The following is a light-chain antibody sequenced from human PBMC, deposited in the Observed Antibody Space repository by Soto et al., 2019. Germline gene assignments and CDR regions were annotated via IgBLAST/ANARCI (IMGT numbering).Light chain of an antibody. V-gene: IGKV1D-12*01. CDR1: RGIAYW. CDR2: ASS. CDR3: QQANSFPLT. J-gene: IGKJ4*01. Sequence: DIQMTQSPSSVSASVGDSVTITCLASRGIAYWLAWYQHKPGKAPRLLIYASSSLQSGVPSRFSGSGSGTDFTLTINNLQPEDFATYYCQQANSFPLTFGGGTKVDIK.